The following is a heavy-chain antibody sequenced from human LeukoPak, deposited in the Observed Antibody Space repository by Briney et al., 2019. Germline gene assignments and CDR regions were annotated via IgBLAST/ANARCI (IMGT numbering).Heavy chain of an antibody. V-gene: IGHV4-59*01. D-gene: IGHD2-2*01. CDR1: GGSISSYY. CDR2: IYYSGST. CDR3: AREGRCSSTSCYPDY. J-gene: IGHJ4*02. Sequence: PSETLSLTCTVSGGSISSYYWGWIRQPPGKGLEWIGYIYYSGSTNYNPSINSRVTISVATSKNQFSLKLSSVTAADTAMYYCAREGRCSSTSCYPDYWGQGTLVTVSS.